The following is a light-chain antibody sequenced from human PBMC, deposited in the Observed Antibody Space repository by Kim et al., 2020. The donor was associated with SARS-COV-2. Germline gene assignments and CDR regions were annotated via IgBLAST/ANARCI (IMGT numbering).Light chain of an antibody. J-gene: IGKJ2*01. Sequence: GAPGERATLSCRASQGVSSNLAWYQQKPGQAPRLLIYGASTRATGIPARFSGSGSGTEFTLTISSLQSEDFAVYYCQQYNNWPRGTFGQGTKLEI. CDR3: QQYNNWPRGT. CDR1: QGVSSN. V-gene: IGKV3-15*01. CDR2: GAS.